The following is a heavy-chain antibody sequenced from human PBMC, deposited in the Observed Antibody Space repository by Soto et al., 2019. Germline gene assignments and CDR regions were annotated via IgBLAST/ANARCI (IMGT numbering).Heavy chain of an antibody. CDR1: GFTFTNFG. D-gene: IGHD3-22*01. Sequence: GGSLRLSCAASGFTFTNFGFHWVRQAPGKGLEWVAVIWYDGSNKDYADSVKGRFTISRDNSKDTLYLQMNSLRAEDTAVYYCAREYYYDSSGYGMDVWGQGTTVTVSS. CDR3: AREYYYDSSGYGMDV. V-gene: IGHV3-33*01. J-gene: IGHJ6*02. CDR2: IWYDGSNK.